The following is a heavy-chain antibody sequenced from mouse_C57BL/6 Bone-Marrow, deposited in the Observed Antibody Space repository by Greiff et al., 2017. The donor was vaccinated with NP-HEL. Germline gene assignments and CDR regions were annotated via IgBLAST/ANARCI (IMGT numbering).Heavy chain of an antibody. J-gene: IGHJ3*01. V-gene: IGHV1-5*01. CDR3: TRWGCSPWFAY. CDR1: GYTFTSYW. CDR2: IYPGNSDT. Sequence: EVQLQQSGTVLARPGASVKMSCKTSGYTFTSYWMHWVKQRPGQGLEWIGAIYPGNSDTSYNQKFKGKATLTAVTSASTAYMELSSLTNEDSAVYYCTRWGCSPWFAYWGQGTLVTVSA. D-gene: IGHD1-1*01.